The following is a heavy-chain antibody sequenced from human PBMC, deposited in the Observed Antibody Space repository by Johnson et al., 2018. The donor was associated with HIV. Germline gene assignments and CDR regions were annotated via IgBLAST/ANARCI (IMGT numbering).Heavy chain of an antibody. CDR3: AREGGQWLVLVDAFDI. CDR1: GVTFSSHA. CDR2: ISYDGSNK. D-gene: IGHD6-19*01. V-gene: IGHV3-30-3*01. J-gene: IGHJ3*02. Sequence: QVQLVESGGGVVQPGRSLRLSCAASGVTFSSHAMHWVRQAPGKGLDWVTVISYDGSNKYYADSVKGRFTISRDNSKNTLYLQMNSLRAEDTAVYYCAREGGQWLVLVDAFDIWGQVTMVTVSS.